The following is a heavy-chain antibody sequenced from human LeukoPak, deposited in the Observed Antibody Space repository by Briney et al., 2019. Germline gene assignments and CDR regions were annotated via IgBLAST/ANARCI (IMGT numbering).Heavy chain of an antibody. V-gene: IGHV3-33*01. Sequence: RGSLRLSCAASGFTFTSYGMHWVRQAPGKGLEWVANIWYDGSNKYYADSVKGRITISRDNSKNTLYLQMNSLRAEDTAVYYCARDSSITIFGVVESDAFDIWGQGTMVTVSS. CDR1: GFTFTSYG. J-gene: IGHJ3*02. CDR2: IWYDGSNK. D-gene: IGHD3-3*01. CDR3: ARDSSITIFGVVESDAFDI.